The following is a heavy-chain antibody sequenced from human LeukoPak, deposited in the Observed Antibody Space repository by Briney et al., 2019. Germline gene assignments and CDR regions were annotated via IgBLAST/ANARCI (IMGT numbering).Heavy chain of an antibody. CDR1: GYRFAGYW. V-gene: IGHV5-51*01. J-gene: IGHJ4*02. D-gene: IGHD5-24*01. CDR3: ARPVEMATSPFDY. Sequence: GESLMISCKGSGYRFAGYWIAWVRQVPGQGLEWMGIIYPDDSDTRYSPSFLGQVTISADKSISTAYLQWSSLKASDTAMYYCARPVEMATSPFDYWGQGTLVTVSS. CDR2: IYPDDSDT.